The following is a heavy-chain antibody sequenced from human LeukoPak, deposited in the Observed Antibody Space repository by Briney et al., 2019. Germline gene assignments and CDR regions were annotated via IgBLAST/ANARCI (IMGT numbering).Heavy chain of an antibody. CDR2: INSDGSST. V-gene: IGHV3-74*01. J-gene: IGHJ4*02. Sequence: GGSLRLSCAASGFTFSSYWMHWVRQAPGKGLVWVSRINSDGSSTSYADSVKGRFTISRDNTKNTLYLQMNSLRAEDTAVYYCAKGNRRLLWFGGPKYYFDYWGQGTLVTVSS. CDR1: GFTFSSYW. CDR3: AKGNRRLLWFGGPKYYFDY. D-gene: IGHD3-10*01.